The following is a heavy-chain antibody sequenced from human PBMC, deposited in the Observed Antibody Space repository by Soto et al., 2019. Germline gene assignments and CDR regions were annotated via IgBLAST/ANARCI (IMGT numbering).Heavy chain of an antibody. Sequence: VQLVESGGGVVQPGRSLRLSCAASGFTFSSYGMHWVRQAPGKGLEWVAVISYDGSNKYYADSVKGRFTISRDNSKNTLYLQMNSLRAEDTAVYYCAKDNAVTIANYWGQGTLVTVSS. J-gene: IGHJ4*02. CDR1: GFTFSSYG. V-gene: IGHV3-30*18. D-gene: IGHD4-17*01. CDR2: ISYDGSNK. CDR3: AKDNAVTIANY.